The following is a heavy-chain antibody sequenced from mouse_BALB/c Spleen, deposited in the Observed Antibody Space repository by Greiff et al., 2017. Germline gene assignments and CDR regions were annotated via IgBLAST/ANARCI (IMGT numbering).Heavy chain of an antibody. CDR3: ASLTSYSWFAY. J-gene: IGHJ3*01. D-gene: IGHD2-10*01. CDR1: GYTFTSYW. Sequence: VQLQQSGAELAKPGASVKMSCKASGYTFTSYWMHWVKQRPGQGLEWIGYINPSTGYTEYNQKFKDKATLTADKSSSTAYMQLSSLTSEDSAVYYCASLTSYSWFAYWGQGTLVTVSA. V-gene: IGHV1-7*01. CDR2: INPSTGYT.